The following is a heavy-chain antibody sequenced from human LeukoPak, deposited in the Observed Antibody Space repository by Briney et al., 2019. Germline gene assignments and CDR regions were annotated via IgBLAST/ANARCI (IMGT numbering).Heavy chain of an antibody. J-gene: IGHJ4*02. Sequence: GGSLRLSYAASGFTFSSYAMSWVRQAPGKGLEWVSAISGSGSSTYYADSVKGRFTISRDNSNNTLYLQMNSLRAEDTGVYYCAKRALVVFGELYYFDYWGQETLVTVSS. CDR3: AKRALVVFGELYYFDY. CDR2: ISGSGSST. D-gene: IGHD3-10*02. V-gene: IGHV3-23*01. CDR1: GFTFSSYA.